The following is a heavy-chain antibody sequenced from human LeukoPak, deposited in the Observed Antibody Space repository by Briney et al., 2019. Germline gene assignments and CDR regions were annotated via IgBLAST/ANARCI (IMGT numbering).Heavy chain of an antibody. CDR3: ARDSLWGDYPLVGAFDI. CDR1: RFIFSSYG. Sequence: GGSLRLSCAASRFIFSSYGMHWVRQAPGKGLEWVAVISYDGSNKHYADSVKGRFTISRDNSKNTLYLQMNSLRAEDTAVYYCARDSLWGDYPLVGAFDIWGQGTMVTVSS. V-gene: IGHV3-30*03. CDR2: ISYDGSNK. J-gene: IGHJ3*02. D-gene: IGHD4-17*01.